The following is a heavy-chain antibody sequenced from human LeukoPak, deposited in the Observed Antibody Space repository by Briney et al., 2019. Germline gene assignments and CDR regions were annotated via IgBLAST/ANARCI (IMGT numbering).Heavy chain of an antibody. CDR3: STLTSRGLSDS. Sequence: GGSLRLSCAASGFTFSSYSMNWVRQAPGKGLEWVGRIKSKADGETIDYAAPVKGRFTFSRDDSKNMLYLQMNSLKSEVTAVYYCSTLTSRGLSDSWGQGTLVTVSS. CDR2: IKSKADGETI. V-gene: IGHV3-15*07. D-gene: IGHD1-20*01. CDR1: GFTFSSYS. J-gene: IGHJ4*02.